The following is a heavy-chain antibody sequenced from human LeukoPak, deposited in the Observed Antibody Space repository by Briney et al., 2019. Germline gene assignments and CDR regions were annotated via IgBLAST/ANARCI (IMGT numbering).Heavy chain of an antibody. D-gene: IGHD6-19*01. CDR3: ARVHSSGHLETFDY. CDR1: GFTFSSYS. V-gene: IGHV3-21*01. Sequence: GGSLRLSCATSGFTFSSYSMNWVRQAPGRGLEWVSSVATSSSYIYYADSVKGRFTSSRDNAKNSLYLQMNSLRAEDTAVYYCARVHSSGHLETFDYWGQGTLVTVSS. J-gene: IGHJ4*02. CDR2: VATSSSYI.